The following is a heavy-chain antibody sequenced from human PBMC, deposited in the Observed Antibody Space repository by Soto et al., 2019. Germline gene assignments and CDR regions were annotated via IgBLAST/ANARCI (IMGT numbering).Heavy chain of an antibody. D-gene: IGHD2-15*01. CDR3: TKDSPVGVPLLRDLHD. J-gene: IGHJ1*01. V-gene: IGHV3-23*01. CDR2: ISGSGGST. CDR1: GFTFSNYG. Sequence: GGSLRLSCAASGFTFSNYGMSWVRQAPGKGLEWVSVISGSGGSTYYADSVKGRFTLSRDNSKNTVYLQMNSLRAEDTAVYYCTKDSPVGVPLLRDLHDWGQGTLVTVSS.